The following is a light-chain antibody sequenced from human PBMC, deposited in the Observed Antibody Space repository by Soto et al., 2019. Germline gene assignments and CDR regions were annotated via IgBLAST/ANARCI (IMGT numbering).Light chain of an antibody. J-gene: IGKJ1*01. CDR2: AAS. CDR3: QQTYSTPPT. Sequence: DIQMTQSPSSLSASVGDRVTITCRASQSISTYLNWYQQKAGLAPKLLIYAASSLQSGVPSRFSGSVSGTDFTLTISSLQPEDFATDYCQQTYSTPPTFGQGTKVDIK. CDR1: QSISTY. V-gene: IGKV1-39*01.